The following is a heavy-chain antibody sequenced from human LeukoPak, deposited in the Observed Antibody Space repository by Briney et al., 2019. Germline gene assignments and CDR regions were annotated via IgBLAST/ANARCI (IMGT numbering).Heavy chain of an antibody. D-gene: IGHD1-26*01. J-gene: IGHJ4*02. Sequence: GRSLRLSCAASGFTFSSYGMHWVRQAPGKGLEWVAVISYDGSNKYYADSVKGRFTISRDNSKNTLYLQMNSLRAEDTAVHYCAKVVGATHLPVDYWGQGTLVTVSS. V-gene: IGHV3-30*18. CDR2: ISYDGSNK. CDR1: GFTFSSYG. CDR3: AKVVGATHLPVDY.